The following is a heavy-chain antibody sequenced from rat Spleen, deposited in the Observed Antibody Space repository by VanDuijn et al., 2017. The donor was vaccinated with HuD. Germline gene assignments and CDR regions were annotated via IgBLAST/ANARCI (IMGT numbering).Heavy chain of an antibody. D-gene: IGHD1-3*01. Sequence: QVQLKESGPGLVQPSQTLSLTCTVSGFSLPNFHVTWVRQPPGKGLEWVGIIWAGGSTAYNSLLKSRLTISKDTSKSQVFLKMNSLQTEDTATYYCATEGIFAYVMDAWGQGASVTVSS. V-gene: IGHV2-43*01. J-gene: IGHJ4*01. CDR2: IWAGGST. CDR1: GFSLPNFH. CDR3: ATEGIFAYVMDA.